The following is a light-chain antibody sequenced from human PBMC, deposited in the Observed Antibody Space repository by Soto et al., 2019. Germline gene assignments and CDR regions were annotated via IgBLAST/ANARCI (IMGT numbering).Light chain of an antibody. CDR2: EVN. V-gene: IGLV2-14*01. J-gene: IGLJ1*01. CDR1: SSDVGGYNY. Sequence: QSALTQPASVSGSPGQSISISCTGTSSDVGGYNYVSWYQQHPGKAPKLMIYEVNSRPSGVSNRFSGSKSGNTASLTISGLQAEVEADYYCSSYTSSSTLEVFGTGTKLTVL. CDR3: SSYTSSSTLEV.